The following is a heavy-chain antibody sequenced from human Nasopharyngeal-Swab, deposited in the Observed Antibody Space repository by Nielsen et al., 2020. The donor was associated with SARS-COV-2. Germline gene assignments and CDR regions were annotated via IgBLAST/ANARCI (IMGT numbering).Heavy chain of an antibody. CDR3: ARDDSITIFGVVIEFSGMDV. CDR1: GYTFTSYA. V-gene: IGHV7-4-1*02. CDR2: INTNTGNP. Sequence: ASVKVSCKASGYTFTSYAMNWVRQAPGQGLEWMGWINTNTGNPTYAQGFTGRYVFSLDTSASTAYLQISSLKAEDTAVYYCARDDSITIFGVVIEFSGMDVWGQGTTVTVSS. D-gene: IGHD3-3*01. J-gene: IGHJ6*02.